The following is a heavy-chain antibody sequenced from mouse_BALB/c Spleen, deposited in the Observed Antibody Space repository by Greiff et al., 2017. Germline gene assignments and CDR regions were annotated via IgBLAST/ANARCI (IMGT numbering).Heavy chain of an antibody. Sequence: QVQLKESGAELVRPGSSVKISCKASGYAFSSYWMNWVKQRPGQGLEWIGQIYPGDGDTNYNGKFKGKATLTADKSSSTAYMQLSSLTSEDSAVYFCARGNYVDYWGQGTTLTVSS. J-gene: IGHJ2*01. CDR3: ARGNYVDY. CDR2: IYPGDGDT. V-gene: IGHV1-80*01. CDR1: GYAFSSYW.